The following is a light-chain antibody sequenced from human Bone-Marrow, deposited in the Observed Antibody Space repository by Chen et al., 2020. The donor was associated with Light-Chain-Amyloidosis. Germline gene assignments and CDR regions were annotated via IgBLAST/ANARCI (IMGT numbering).Light chain of an antibody. CDR2: EVT. CDR1: SNDIGGDNH. Sequence: HSAPTQPASVSGSPGQSITNPCTGNSNDIGGDNHVSWYQQHPDKAPKSMIYEVTNRPSWVPDRFSGSKSDNTSALTISGLQTEDETDYFCSSYTITNTLVFGSGTRVTVL. CDR3: SSYTITNTLV. V-gene: IGLV2-14*01. J-gene: IGLJ1*01.